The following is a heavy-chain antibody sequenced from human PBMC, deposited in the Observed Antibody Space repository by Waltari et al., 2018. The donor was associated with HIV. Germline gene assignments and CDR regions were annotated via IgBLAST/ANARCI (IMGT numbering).Heavy chain of an antibody. D-gene: IGHD5-18*01. CDR2: IYSGGST. CDR1: EFTVSSNY. CDR3: ATRRYNMDV. Sequence: EVQLVESGGGLIQPGGSLRLSCAASEFTVSSNYMTWVRQAPGKGMELVSVIYSGGSTYYANSVKGRFTISRDNSKNTLYLQMNSLRVDDTAVYYCATRRYNMDVWGQGTTVTVSS. J-gene: IGHJ6*02. V-gene: IGHV3-53*01.